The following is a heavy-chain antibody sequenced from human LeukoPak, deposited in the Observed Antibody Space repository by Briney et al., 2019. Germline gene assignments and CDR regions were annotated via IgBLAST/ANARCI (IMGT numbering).Heavy chain of an antibody. J-gene: IGHJ4*02. D-gene: IGHD4-11*01. CDR3: ARGAYTYYFDY. CDR1: GGSINSYY. V-gene: IGHV4-59*01. Sequence: PSETLSLTCTVSGGSINSYYWSWIRQPPGKGLEWIGYIYYSGSTNHNPSLKSRVTISVDTSKNQFSLKLSSVTAADTAVYYCARGAYTYYFDYWGQGTLVTVSS. CDR2: IYYSGST.